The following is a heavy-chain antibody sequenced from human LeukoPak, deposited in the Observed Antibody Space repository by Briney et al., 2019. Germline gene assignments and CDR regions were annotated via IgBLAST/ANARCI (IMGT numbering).Heavy chain of an antibody. D-gene: IGHD6-13*01. CDR1: GGSISSSSYY. Sequence: SETLSLTCTVSGGSISSSSYYWGWIRQPPGKGLVWIGSIYYSGSTYYNPSLKSRVTISVDTSKNQFSLKLSSVTAADTAVYYCARDNAESSSWYLSYFDYWGQGTLVTVSS. J-gene: IGHJ4*02. V-gene: IGHV4-39*07. CDR3: ARDNAESSSWYLSYFDY. CDR2: IYYSGST.